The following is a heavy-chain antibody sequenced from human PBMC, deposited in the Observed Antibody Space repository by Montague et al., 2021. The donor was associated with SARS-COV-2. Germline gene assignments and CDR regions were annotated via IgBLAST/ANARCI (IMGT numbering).Heavy chain of an antibody. Sequence: SLRLSCAASGFTFSTYAMNWVRQAPGKGLEWVSGISGSGGGTFYADSVKGRFTISRDNSKNTLYLKMNSLRAEDTAVYFCAKGSLPGDFVFYYWGQGTLVTVSS. CDR2: ISGSGGGT. J-gene: IGHJ4*02. CDR3: AKGSLPGDFVFYY. D-gene: IGHD4-17*01. CDR1: GFTFSTYA. V-gene: IGHV3-23*01.